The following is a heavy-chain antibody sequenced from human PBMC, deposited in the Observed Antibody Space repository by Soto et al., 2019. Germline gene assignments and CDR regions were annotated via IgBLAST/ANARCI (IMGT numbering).Heavy chain of an antibody. D-gene: IGHD3-10*01. Sequence: GVCLRLSCAASAFILSTYTMTWVRQAPGRVQGWVSSMNGTATSTYYANSEKGRITTSRDNAQNTQYLIISTRRPEDTALYFCARGGADHYNYGMDDWGQGTTVTVSS. V-gene: IGHV3-23*01. CDR3: ARGGADHYNYGMDD. J-gene: IGHJ6*02. CDR1: AFILSTYT. CDR2: MNGTATST.